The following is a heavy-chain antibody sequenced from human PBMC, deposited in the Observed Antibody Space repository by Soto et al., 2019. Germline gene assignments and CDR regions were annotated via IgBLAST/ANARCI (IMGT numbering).Heavy chain of an antibody. Sequence: ASVKVSCKASGYTFTSYGISWVRQAPGQGLEWMGWISAYNGNTNYAQKLQGGVTMTTDTSTSTAYMELRSLRSDDTAVYYCARDLEYSSSSFTEHFDYWGQGTLVTVSS. CDR3: ARDLEYSSSSFTEHFDY. V-gene: IGHV1-18*01. CDR1: GYTFTSYG. J-gene: IGHJ4*02. CDR2: ISAYNGNT. D-gene: IGHD6-6*01.